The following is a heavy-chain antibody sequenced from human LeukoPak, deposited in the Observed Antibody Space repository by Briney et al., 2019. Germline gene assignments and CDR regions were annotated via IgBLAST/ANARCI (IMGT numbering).Heavy chain of an antibody. CDR3: ASFQYDSEDY. CDR2: IYYSGST. V-gene: IGHV4-59*01. J-gene: IGHJ4*02. D-gene: IGHD3-22*01. CDR1: GGSISSYY. Sequence: SETLSLTCTVSGGSISSYYWSWIRQPPGKGLEWIGYIYYSGSTNYNPSLKSRVTISVDTSKNQFSLKLSSVTAADTAVYYCASFQYDSEDYWGQGTLVTVSS.